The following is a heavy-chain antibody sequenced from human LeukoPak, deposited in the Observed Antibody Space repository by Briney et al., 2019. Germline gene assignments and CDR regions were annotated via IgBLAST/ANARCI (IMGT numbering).Heavy chain of an antibody. V-gene: IGHV1-18*01. CDR1: GYTFTSYG. J-gene: IGHJ4*02. Sequence: GASVKVSCKASGYTFTSYGISWVRQAPGQGLEWMGWISAYNGNTNYAQKVQGRVTMTTDTSTSTAYMELRSLRSDDTAVYYCARDVTGRSIVPAANDYWGQGTLVTVSS. D-gene: IGHD2-2*01. CDR2: ISAYNGNT. CDR3: ARDVTGRSIVPAANDY.